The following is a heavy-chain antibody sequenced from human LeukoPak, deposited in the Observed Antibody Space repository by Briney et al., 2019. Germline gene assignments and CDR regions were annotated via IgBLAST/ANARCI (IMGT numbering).Heavy chain of an antibody. Sequence: PGGSLRLSCEASGFTFSGYWMHWVRQAPGKGLVWVSRMSSDSTRSSHADSVKGRFTISRDNSKNTLYLQMNSLRAEDTAVYYCAREWSLNYYGMDVWGQGTTVTVSS. V-gene: IGHV3-74*01. CDR2: MSSDSTRS. CDR1: GFTFSGYW. CDR3: AREWSLNYYGMDV. D-gene: IGHD2-15*01. J-gene: IGHJ6*02.